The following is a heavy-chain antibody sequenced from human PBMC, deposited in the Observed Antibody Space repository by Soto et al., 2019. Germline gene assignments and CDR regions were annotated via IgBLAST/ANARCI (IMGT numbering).Heavy chain of an antibody. Sequence: PSETLSLTCAVYGGSFSGYYWSWIRQPPGKGLEWIGYIYYSGSTNYNPSLKSRVTISVDTSKDQFSLKLSSVTAADTAVYYCARDPRGDILTGYYPKNYYYYGMDVWGQGTTVTVSS. D-gene: IGHD3-9*01. CDR3: ARDPRGDILTGYYPKNYYYYGMDV. J-gene: IGHJ6*02. CDR1: GGSFSGYY. V-gene: IGHV4-59*01. CDR2: IYYSGST.